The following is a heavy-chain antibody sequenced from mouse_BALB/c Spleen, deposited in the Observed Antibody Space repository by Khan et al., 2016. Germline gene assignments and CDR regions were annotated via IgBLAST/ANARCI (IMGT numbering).Heavy chain of an antibody. Sequence: QIQLVQSGPELKKPGETVKISCKASGYTFTNYGMNWVKQAPGKGLKWMGWINTNSGAPTYAEEFKGRFAFSLDTSARTAYLTINNLTTEDTATYYWTEECYGSKWFAYWGQGTLVTVSA. D-gene: IGHD1-1*01. V-gene: IGHV9-3*02. J-gene: IGHJ3*01. CDR3: TEECYGSKWFAY. CDR2: INTNSGAP. CDR1: GYTFTNYG.